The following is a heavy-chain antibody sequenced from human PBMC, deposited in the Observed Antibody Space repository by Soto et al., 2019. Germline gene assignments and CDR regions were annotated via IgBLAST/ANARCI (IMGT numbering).Heavy chain of an antibody. CDR2: INPSGGST. CDR1: GDTFTIYD. CDR3: AKEGESTGTTGDYYGMDV. J-gene: IGHJ6*02. D-gene: IGHD1-1*01. Sequence: ASVKVSCESSGDTFTIYDMHWVRQAPGQGLEWMGIINPSGGSTSYAQKFQGRVTMTRDTSTSTVYMELSSLRSEDTAVYYCAKEGESTGTTGDYYGMDVWGQGTTVTVSS. V-gene: IGHV1-46*01.